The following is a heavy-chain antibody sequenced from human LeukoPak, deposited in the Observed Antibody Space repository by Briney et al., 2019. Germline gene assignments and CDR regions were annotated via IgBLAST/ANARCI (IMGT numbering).Heavy chain of an antibody. CDR1: GGTFSSYA. CDR3: ARCGRFGELSQNWFDP. V-gene: IGHV1-69*13. Sequence: ASVKVSCKASGGTFSSYAISWVRQAPGQGLEWMGGIIPIFGTANYAQKFQGRVTITADESTSTAYMELSSLRSEDTAVYYCARCGRFGELSQNWFDPWGQGTLVTVSS. CDR2: IIPIFGTA. D-gene: IGHD3-10*01. J-gene: IGHJ5*02.